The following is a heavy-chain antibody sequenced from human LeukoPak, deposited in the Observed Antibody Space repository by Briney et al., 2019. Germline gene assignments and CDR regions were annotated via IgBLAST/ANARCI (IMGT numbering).Heavy chain of an antibody. CDR2: IKQDGSEK. CDR1: GFTFSSYW. J-gene: IGHJ4*02. V-gene: IGHV3-7*01. CDR3: ASGRLVATRN. Sequence: GGSLRLSCAASGFTFSSYWTSWVRQAPGKGLEWVANIKQDGSEKYYVDSVKGRFTISRDNAKNSLYLQMNSLRAEDTAVYYCASGRLVATRNWGQGTLVTVSS. D-gene: IGHD5-12*01.